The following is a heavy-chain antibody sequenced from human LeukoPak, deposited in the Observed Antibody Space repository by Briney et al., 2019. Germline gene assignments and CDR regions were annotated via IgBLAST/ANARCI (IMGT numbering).Heavy chain of an antibody. V-gene: IGHV4-59*01. Sequence: SETLSLTCTLPVGSLSRYYWSWIPQPPRKGREWIGYIYYRGSTNYNPSLKSRVTISVDTSKNQFSLKLSSVTAADTVVYYCARQSGNYSSSWYGPLAFDVFWVNWFDPWGQGTLVTVSS. CDR2: IYYRGST. CDR3: ARQSGNYSSSWYGPLAFDVFWVNWFDP. J-gene: IGHJ5*02. CDR1: VGSLSRYY. D-gene: IGHD6-13*01.